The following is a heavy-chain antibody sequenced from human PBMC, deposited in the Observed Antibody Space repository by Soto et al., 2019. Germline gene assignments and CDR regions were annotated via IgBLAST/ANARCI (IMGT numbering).Heavy chain of an antibody. CDR3: ARSIVVVTALDY. D-gene: IGHD2-21*02. Sequence: ASVKVSCKASGYTFTSYYMHWVRQAPGQGLEWMGIINPSDGSTSYSQKFQGRITMTRDTSTSTAYMELSSLRSEDTAVYYCARSIVVVTALDYWGQGTLVTVSS. J-gene: IGHJ4*02. V-gene: IGHV1-46*01. CDR1: GYTFTSYY. CDR2: INPSDGST.